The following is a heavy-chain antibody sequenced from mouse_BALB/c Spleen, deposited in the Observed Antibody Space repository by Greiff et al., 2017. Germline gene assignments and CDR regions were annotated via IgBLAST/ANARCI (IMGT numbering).Heavy chain of an antibody. CDR1: GYTFSSYW. J-gene: IGHJ3*01. V-gene: IGHV1-9*01. D-gene: IGHD4-1*01. Sequence: QVQLQQSGAELMKPGASVKISCKATGYTFSSYWIEWVKQRPGHGLEWIGEILPGSGSTNYNEKFKGKATLTSDKSSSTAYMELSSLTSEDSAVYYCARRGVGLGWFAYWGQGTLVTVSA. CDR2: ILPGSGST. CDR3: ARRGVGLGWFAY.